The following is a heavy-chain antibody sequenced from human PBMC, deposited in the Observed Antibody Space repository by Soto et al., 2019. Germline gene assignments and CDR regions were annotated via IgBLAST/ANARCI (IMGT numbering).Heavy chain of an antibody. CDR1: GYSFTSYW. D-gene: IGHD6-6*01. Sequence: GESLKISCKGSGYSFTSYWIGWVRQMPGKGLEWMGIIYPGDSYINYSPSFQGHVTISADKSISTAYLQWSSLKASDTAIYYCARHSSRIAVRPGGWFDPWGQGTLVTVSS. V-gene: IGHV5-51*01. CDR3: ARHSSRIAVRPGGWFDP. J-gene: IGHJ5*02. CDR2: IYPGDSYI.